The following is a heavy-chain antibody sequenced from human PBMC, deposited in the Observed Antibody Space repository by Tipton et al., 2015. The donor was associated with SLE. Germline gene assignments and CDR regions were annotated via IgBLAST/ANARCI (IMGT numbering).Heavy chain of an antibody. CDR3: ARWVLGFGESGEYWYFDL. CDR2: IYYSGST. Sequence: TLSLTCTVSGGSISSSSYYWGWIRQPPGKGLEWIGSIYYSGSTYYNPSLKSRVTISVDTSKNQFSLKLSSVTAADTAVYYCARWVLGFGESGEYWYFDLWGRGTLVTVSS. J-gene: IGHJ2*01. CDR1: GGSISSSSYY. D-gene: IGHD3-10*01. V-gene: IGHV4-39*07.